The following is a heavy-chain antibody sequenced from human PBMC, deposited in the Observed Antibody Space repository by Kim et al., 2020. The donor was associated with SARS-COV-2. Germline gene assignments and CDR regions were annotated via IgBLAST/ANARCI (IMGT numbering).Heavy chain of an antibody. CDR3: ARHSMPDYGGKANY. Sequence: SPSFQGHVTISADKSISTAYLQWSSLKASDTAMYYCARHSMPDYGGKANYWGQGTLVTVSS. J-gene: IGHJ4*02. D-gene: IGHD4-17*01. V-gene: IGHV5-10-1*01.